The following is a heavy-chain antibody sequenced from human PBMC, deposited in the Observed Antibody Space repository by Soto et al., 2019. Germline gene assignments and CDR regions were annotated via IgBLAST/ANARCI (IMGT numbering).Heavy chain of an antibody. CDR3: ARGIMITFGGVIDYYYYGMDV. CDR2: IYYSGST. CDR1: GGSISSGGYY. J-gene: IGHJ6*02. V-gene: IGHV4-31*03. Sequence: SETLSLTCTVSGGSISSGGYYWSWIRQHPGKGLEWIGYIYYSGSTYYNPPLKSRVTISVDTSKNQFSLKLSSVTAADTAVYYCARGIMITFGGVIDYYYYGMDVWGQGTTVTVSS. D-gene: IGHD3-16*01.